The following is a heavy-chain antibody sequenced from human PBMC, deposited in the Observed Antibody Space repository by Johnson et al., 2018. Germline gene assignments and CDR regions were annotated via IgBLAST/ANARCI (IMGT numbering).Heavy chain of an antibody. J-gene: IGHJ3*02. D-gene: IGHD5-24*01. V-gene: IGHV3-33*01. Sequence: QVQLVQSGGGLVQPGGSLRLSCAASEFTFSTYGMHWVRQAPGKGLEWVAVIWYDGSNEYYADSVKGRFTISRDNSKNTLDLQMNSLRAEDTAVFYCARSRDGYNSLDIWGQGTMVTVSS. CDR3: ARSRDGYNSLDI. CDR2: IWYDGSNE. CDR1: EFTFSTYG.